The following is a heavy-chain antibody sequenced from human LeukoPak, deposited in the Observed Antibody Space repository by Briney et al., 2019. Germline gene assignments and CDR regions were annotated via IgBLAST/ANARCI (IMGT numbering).Heavy chain of an antibody. CDR3: ARFGTYYYDSSGYADAFDI. J-gene: IGHJ3*02. V-gene: IGHV4-59*01. D-gene: IGHD3-22*01. Sequence: SETLSLICTVSGGSISSYYWSWIRQPPGKGLEWIGYIYYSGSTNYNPSLKSRVTISVDTSKNQFSLKLSSVTAADTAVYYCARFGTYYYDSSGYADAFDIWGQGTMVTVSS. CDR2: IYYSGST. CDR1: GGSISSYY.